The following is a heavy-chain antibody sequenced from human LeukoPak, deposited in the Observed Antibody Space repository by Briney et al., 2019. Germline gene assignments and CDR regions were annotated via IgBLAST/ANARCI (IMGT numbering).Heavy chain of an antibody. CDR2: ISSSGST. V-gene: IGHV4-61*02. J-gene: IGHJ3*02. CDR1: GDSISSGDYY. D-gene: IGHD3-22*01. Sequence: SETLSLTCTVSGDSISSGDYYWSWIRQPAGKGLEWIGRISSSGSTNYNPSLKSRVTISVDTSKNQFSLKLSSVTAADTAVYFCARGPYSYDSSGAFDIWGQGKMVTVSS. CDR3: ARGPYSYDSSGAFDI.